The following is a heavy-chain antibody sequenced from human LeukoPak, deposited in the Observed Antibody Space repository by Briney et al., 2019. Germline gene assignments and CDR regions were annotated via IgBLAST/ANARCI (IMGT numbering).Heavy chain of an antibody. CDR3: VTDLHGINWYVH. D-gene: IGHD3-3*02. J-gene: IGHJ5*02. CDR1: GFTFSSLG. CDR2: VEHDGTTK. Sequence: GGSLRLSCPASGFTFSSLGMHWVRQAPGKGLEWVAFVEHDGTTKYYADSVKGRFSISRDNSKNTLFLQMNSLRPDDTSMYYCVTDLHGINWYVHWGQGTLVTVSS. V-gene: IGHV3-30*02.